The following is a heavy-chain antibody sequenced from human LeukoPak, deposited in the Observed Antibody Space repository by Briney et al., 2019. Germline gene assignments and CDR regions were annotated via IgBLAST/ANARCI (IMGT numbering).Heavy chain of an antibody. CDR3: ARDLNRYRESDP. D-gene: IGHD2-2*01. CDR1: GFTVSSNY. CDR2: IYSGGST. Sequence: GGSLRLSCAASGFTVSSNYMSWVRQAPGKGLEWVSVIYSGGSTYYADSVKGRFTISRDNSKNTLYLQMNSLRAEDTAVYYCARDLNRYRESDPWGQGTLVTVSS. J-gene: IGHJ5*02. V-gene: IGHV3-53*01.